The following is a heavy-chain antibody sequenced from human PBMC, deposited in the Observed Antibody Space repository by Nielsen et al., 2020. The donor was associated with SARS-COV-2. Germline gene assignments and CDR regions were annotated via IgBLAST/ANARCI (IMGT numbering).Heavy chain of an antibody. J-gene: IGHJ4*02. CDR1: GFTFDDYA. Sequence: SLKISCAASGFTFDDYAMHWVRQAPGKGLEWVSGISWNSGSIGYADSVKGRFTISRDNAKNSLYLQMNSLRAEDTALYYCAGLPYYHDSSGYPHWGQGTLVTVSS. D-gene: IGHD3-22*01. CDR3: AGLPYYHDSSGYPH. CDR2: ISWNSGSI. V-gene: IGHV3-9*01.